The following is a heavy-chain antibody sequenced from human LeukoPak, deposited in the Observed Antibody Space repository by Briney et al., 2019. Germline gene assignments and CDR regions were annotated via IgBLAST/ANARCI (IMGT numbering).Heavy chain of an antibody. V-gene: IGHV3-48*01. Sequence: PGGSLRLSCAASGFTFSSYPMSWVRQAPGKGLEWVSYISSSSSTIYYADSVKGRFTISRDNAKNSLYLQMNSLRAEDTAVYYCARDSYYDFWSGDRPRWYFDLWGRGTLVTVSS. CDR3: ARDSYYDFWSGDRPRWYFDL. D-gene: IGHD3-3*01. J-gene: IGHJ2*01. CDR2: ISSSSSTI. CDR1: GFTFSSYP.